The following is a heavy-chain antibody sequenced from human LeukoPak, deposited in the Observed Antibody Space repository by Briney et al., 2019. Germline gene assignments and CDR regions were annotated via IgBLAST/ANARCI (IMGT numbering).Heavy chain of an antibody. Sequence: ASVKVSCKASGYTFTNYYIHWVRQAPGQGLEWMGIINPSGRSTSYAQKFQGRVAMTRDTSISTAYMELSRLRSDDTAVYYCARASYYGSGNPTLGYWGQGTLVTVSS. V-gene: IGHV1-46*01. CDR3: ARASYYGSGNPTLGY. CDR2: INPSGRST. D-gene: IGHD3-10*01. CDR1: GYTFTNYY. J-gene: IGHJ4*02.